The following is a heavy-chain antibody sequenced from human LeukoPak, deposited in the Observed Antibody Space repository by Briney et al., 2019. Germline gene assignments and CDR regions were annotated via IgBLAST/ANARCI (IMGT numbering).Heavy chain of an antibody. V-gene: IGHV3-30-3*01. CDR1: GFTFSSYA. Sequence: GGSLRLSCAASGFTFSSYAMHWVSQAPGKGLEWVAVISYDGSNKYYADSVKGRFTISRDNSKNTLYLQMNSLRAEDTAVYYCARDHGTAMAGASWFDPWGQGTLVTVSS. J-gene: IGHJ5*02. CDR3: ARDHGTAMAGASWFDP. CDR2: ISYDGSNK. D-gene: IGHD5-18*01.